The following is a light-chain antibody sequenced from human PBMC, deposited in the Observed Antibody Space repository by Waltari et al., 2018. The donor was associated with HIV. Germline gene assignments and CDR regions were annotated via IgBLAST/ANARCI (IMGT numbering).Light chain of an antibody. J-gene: IGLJ2*01. CDR1: SSAVGGYKY. CDR3: SSYAGTNRL. Sequence: QSALTQPPSASGSPGQSVTISCTGISSAVGGYKYVSWYQHHPGKAPKLMIYEDNRRPSGVPDRFSGSKSGNTASLTVSGLQADDEADYYCSSYAGTNRLFGGGTKLTVL. V-gene: IGLV2-8*01. CDR2: EDN.